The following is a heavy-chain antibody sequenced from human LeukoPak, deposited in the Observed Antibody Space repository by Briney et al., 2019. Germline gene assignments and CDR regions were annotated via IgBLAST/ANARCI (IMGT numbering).Heavy chain of an antibody. CDR1: GYTFTSYA. Sequence: ASVKVSCKASGYTFTSYAMHWVRQAPGQRLEWMGWINAGNGNTKYSQKFQGRVTITRDTSASTAYMELSSLRSEDTAVYYCARVGATVPRYFDYWGQGTLVAVSS. CDR2: INAGNGNT. V-gene: IGHV1-3*01. J-gene: IGHJ4*02. CDR3: ARVGATVPRYFDY. D-gene: IGHD1-26*01.